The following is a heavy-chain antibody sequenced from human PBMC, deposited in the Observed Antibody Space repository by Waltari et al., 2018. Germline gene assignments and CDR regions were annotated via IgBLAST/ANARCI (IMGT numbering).Heavy chain of an antibody. V-gene: IGHV4-39*07. CDR1: GGSISSSVYY. Sequence: QLQLQESGPGLVKPSETLSLTCTVSGGSISSSVYYWGWIRQSPGQGLEWIGSIPYSGSTHYNPSLRSRVTISVDTSKNHFSLELSSVTAADTAVYYCARESGRDYYLDYWGQGTLVTVSS. D-gene: IGHD3-10*01. J-gene: IGHJ4*02. CDR2: IPYSGST. CDR3: ARESGRDYYLDY.